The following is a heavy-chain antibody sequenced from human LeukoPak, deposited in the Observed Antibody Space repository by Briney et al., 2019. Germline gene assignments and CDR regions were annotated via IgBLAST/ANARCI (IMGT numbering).Heavy chain of an antibody. CDR1: GFTFSGYS. V-gene: IGHV3-21*01. CDR3: ARGGYCSSTSCPPVGWFDP. CDR2: ISSSSSYI. Sequence: GGSLRLSCAASGFTFSGYSMNWVRQAPGKGLEWVSSISSSSSYIYYADSVKGRFTISRDNAKNSLYLQMNSLRAEDTAVYYCARGGYCSSTSCPPVGWFDPWGQGTLVTVSS. D-gene: IGHD2-2*01. J-gene: IGHJ5*02.